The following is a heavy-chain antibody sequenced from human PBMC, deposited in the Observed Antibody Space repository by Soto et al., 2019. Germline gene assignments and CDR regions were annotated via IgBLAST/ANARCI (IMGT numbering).Heavy chain of an antibody. D-gene: IGHD2-2*01. CDR2: IYSGGTT. Sequence: GGSLRLSCAASGFTVSTNYMNWVRQAPGKGLEWVSVIYSGGTTYYADSVKGRFTISRDNSKNTLYLQMNSLRAEDTAVYYCARDGIVVVAAVMSYYYMDVWGKGTTVTVSS. CDR1: GFTVSTNY. V-gene: IGHV3-66*01. CDR3: ARDGIVVVAAVMSYYYMDV. J-gene: IGHJ6*03.